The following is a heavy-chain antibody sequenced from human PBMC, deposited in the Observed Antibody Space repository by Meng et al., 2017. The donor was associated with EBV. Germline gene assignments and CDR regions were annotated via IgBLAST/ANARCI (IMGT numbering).Heavy chain of an antibody. CDR2: IIPIFGTA. D-gene: IGHD6-13*01. J-gene: IGHJ4*02. Sequence: QGQLGQAGAEGKKPGSLVKVSCQASGGTFSSYAISWVRQAPGQGLEWMGGIIPIFGTANYAQKYQGRVTITADKSTSTAYMELSSLRSEDTAVYYCARAEIAAAGRLDYWGQGTLVTVSS. V-gene: IGHV1-69*06. CDR1: GGTFSSYA. CDR3: ARAEIAAAGRLDY.